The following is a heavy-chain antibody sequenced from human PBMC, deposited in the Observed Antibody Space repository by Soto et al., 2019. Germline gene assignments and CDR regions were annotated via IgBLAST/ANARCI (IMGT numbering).Heavy chain of an antibody. CDR3: TRTTSEGLDY. Sequence: EVQLVESGGGLVQPGGSLKLSCAASGFTFSGSAMHWVRQASGKGLEWVGRIRSNGNSYATAYAASVKRKFTISRDDSKNTAYLQMNSLKTEDTAVYFCTRTTSEGLDYWGQGTLVTVSS. D-gene: IGHD1-1*01. J-gene: IGHJ4*02. CDR1: GFTFSGSA. CDR2: IRSNGNSYAT. V-gene: IGHV3-73*01.